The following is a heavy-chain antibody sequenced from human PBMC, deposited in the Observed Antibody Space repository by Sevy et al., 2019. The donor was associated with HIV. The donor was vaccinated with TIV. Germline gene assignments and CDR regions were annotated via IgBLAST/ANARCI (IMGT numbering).Heavy chain of an antibody. V-gene: IGHV5-51*01. CDR2: IYPGDSDT. CDR1: GYTFSNYW. D-gene: IGHD2-2*01. Sequence: GESLKISCKGSGYTFSNYWIGWVRQMPGKGLEWMGVIYPGDSDTRYSPSFQGQPNISADKSSSTAYLQWSSLKTSDTAIYYCARYPIVVVPAAEYYFDYWGQGTLVTVSS. CDR3: ARYPIVVVPAAEYYFDY. J-gene: IGHJ4*02.